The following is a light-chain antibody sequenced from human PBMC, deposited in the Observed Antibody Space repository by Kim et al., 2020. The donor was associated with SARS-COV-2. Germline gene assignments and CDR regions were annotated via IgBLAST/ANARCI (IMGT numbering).Light chain of an antibody. V-gene: IGLV4-69*01. CDR2: LNTDGSH. J-gene: IGLJ2*01. CDR1: SGHSSYA. CDR3: QTWGTGPV. Sequence: GASVKLTCTLSSGHSSYAIAWHQQQPEKGPRYLMKLNTDGSHSKGDGIPDRFSGSSSGAERYLTISSLQSEDEAGYYCQTWGTGPVFGGGTQLTVL.